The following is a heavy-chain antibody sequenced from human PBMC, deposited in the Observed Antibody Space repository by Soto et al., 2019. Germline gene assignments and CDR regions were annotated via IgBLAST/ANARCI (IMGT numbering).Heavy chain of an antibody. J-gene: IGHJ4*02. V-gene: IGHV4-39*01. Sequence: QLQLQESGPGLAKPSETLSLTCTVSGGSISSSSYYWGWIRQPPGKGLEWIGSIYYSGSTYYNPSLKSRVTISVDTSKNQFSLKLSSVTAADTAVYYCARRDGDILTGYPIMTRGDYWGQGTLVTVSS. CDR3: ARRDGDILTGYPIMTRGDY. CDR2: IYYSGST. CDR1: GGSISSSSYY. D-gene: IGHD3-9*01.